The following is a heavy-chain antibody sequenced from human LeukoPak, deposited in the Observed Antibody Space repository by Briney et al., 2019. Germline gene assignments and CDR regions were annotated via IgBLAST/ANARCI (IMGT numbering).Heavy chain of an antibody. CDR1: GFTFSSYS. Sequence: GGSLRLSCAASGFTFSSYSMNWVRQAPGKGLEWVSSISSSSSYIYYADSVKGRFTISRDNAKNTLYLQMNSLRAEDTALYYCARIGSGYDGDYFDLWGQGTLVTVSS. J-gene: IGHJ4*02. CDR3: ARIGSGYDGDYFDL. V-gene: IGHV3-21*01. D-gene: IGHD5-12*01. CDR2: ISSSSSYI.